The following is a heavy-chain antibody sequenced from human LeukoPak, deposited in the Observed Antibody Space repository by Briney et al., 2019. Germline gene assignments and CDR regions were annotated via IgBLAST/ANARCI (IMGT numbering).Heavy chain of an antibody. Sequence: ASVKVSCKASGYTFSDNYIHWVRQAPGQGLEWMGWIHPHSGGTNYGENFQGRVTLTRDTSISTAYMDLSSLISDDTAVYYCAREFMRVTAFDIWGQGTMVTVSS. J-gene: IGHJ3*02. V-gene: IGHV1-2*02. CDR3: AREFMRVTAFDI. CDR2: IHPHSGGT. CDR1: GYTFSDNY. D-gene: IGHD2-21*02.